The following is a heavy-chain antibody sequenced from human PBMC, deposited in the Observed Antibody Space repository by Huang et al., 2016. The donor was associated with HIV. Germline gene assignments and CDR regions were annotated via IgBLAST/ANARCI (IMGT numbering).Heavy chain of an antibody. CDR3: ARDHHDFWRGYRRMYFFDH. CDR2: IDSSGST. CDR1: GGSISTHY. D-gene: IGHD3-3*01. V-gene: IGHV4-59*11. J-gene: IGHJ4*02. Sequence: QVQLQESGPGLVKPSETLSLTCTVSGGSISTHYWSWIRQPPGKGLEWIGSIDSSGSTNYSPSLKSRVTIVLDTSKNQFSLRVNSVTAADTAMYYCARDHHDFWRGYRRMYFFDHWGQGTLVTVSS.